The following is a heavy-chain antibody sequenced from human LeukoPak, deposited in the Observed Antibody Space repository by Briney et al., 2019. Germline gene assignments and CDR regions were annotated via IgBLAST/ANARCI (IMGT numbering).Heavy chain of an antibody. D-gene: IGHD2-15*01. J-gene: IGHJ4*02. CDR2: IYYSGST. CDR3: ARVDCSGGSCYYCDY. V-gene: IGHV4-30-4*01. CDR1: GGSISSGDYY. Sequence: PSETLSLTCTVSGGSISSGDYYWSWIRQPPGKGLEWIGYIYYSGSTYYNPSLKSRITISVDTSKNQFSLKLSSVTAADTAVYFCARVDCSGGSCYYCDYWGQGTLVTVSS.